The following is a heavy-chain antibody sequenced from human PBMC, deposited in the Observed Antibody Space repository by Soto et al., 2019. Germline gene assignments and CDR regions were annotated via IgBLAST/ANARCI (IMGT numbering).Heavy chain of an antibody. Sequence: PGGSLRLSCTGSGFTFGDFGMSWFRKAPGKGLEWLSFIRSKGYGGTTESAAAVRGRFITSRDDSKSIAYLQMNSLKTEDTAVYYCASLTSWSQEYYYGMDVWGQGTTVTVSS. CDR2: IRSKGYGGTT. CDR3: ASLTSWSQEYYYGMDV. J-gene: IGHJ6*02. D-gene: IGHD2-2*01. CDR1: GFTFGDFG. V-gene: IGHV3-49*03.